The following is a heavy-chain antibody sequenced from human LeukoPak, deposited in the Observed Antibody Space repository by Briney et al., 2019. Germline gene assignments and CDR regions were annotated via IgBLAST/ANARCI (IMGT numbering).Heavy chain of an antibody. CDR2: IYHSGST. Sequence: PSETLSLTCTVSGYSISRGYYWGWIRQPPGKGLEWIGSIYHSGSTYYNPSLKSRVTISVGTSKNQFSLKLSSVTAADAAVYYCARRNYYYYMDVWGKGTTVTVSS. V-gene: IGHV4-38-2*02. CDR1: GYSISRGYY. J-gene: IGHJ6*03. CDR3: ARRNYYYYMDV.